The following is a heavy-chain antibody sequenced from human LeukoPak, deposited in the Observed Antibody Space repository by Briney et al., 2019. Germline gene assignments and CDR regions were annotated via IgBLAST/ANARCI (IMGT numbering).Heavy chain of an antibody. CDR1: GGSFSGYY. D-gene: IGHD2-2*02. V-gene: IGHV4-34*01. CDR3: VYRHGYNWFDP. CDR2: INHSGST. Sequence: SETLSLTCAVYGGSFSGYYWSWIRQPPGKGLEWIGEINHSGSTNYNPSLKSRVTISGDTYKNQFSLKLSSVTAADTAVYYCVYRHGYNWFDPWGQGTLVTVAS. J-gene: IGHJ5*02.